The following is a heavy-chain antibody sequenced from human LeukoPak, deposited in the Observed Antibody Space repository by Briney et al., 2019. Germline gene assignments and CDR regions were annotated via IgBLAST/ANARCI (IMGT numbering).Heavy chain of an antibody. Sequence: GGSLRLSCAASGFTFSNSSMNWVRQAPGKGLEWVSYISSTNTIYYADSVKGRFTISRDNAKNSLYLQMNSLRAEDTAVYYCARIGATGYYYMDVWGKGTTVTVSS. J-gene: IGHJ6*03. CDR3: ARIGATGYYYMDV. V-gene: IGHV3-48*04. D-gene: IGHD1-26*01. CDR1: GFTFSNSS. CDR2: ISSTNTI.